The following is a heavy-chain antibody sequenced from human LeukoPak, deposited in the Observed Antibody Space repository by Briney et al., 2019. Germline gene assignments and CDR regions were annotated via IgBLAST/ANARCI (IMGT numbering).Heavy chain of an antibody. CDR1: GFTFSSYA. Sequence: GGSLRLSCAASGFTFSSYAMSWVRQAPGKGLEWVSAISGSGGSTYYADSVKGRFTISRDNSKNTLYLQMNSLRAEDTAVYYCAKTAAIWFGELLSNFDYWGQGTLVTVSS. V-gene: IGHV3-23*01. CDR3: AKTAAIWFGELLSNFDY. J-gene: IGHJ4*02. D-gene: IGHD3-10*01. CDR2: ISGSGGST.